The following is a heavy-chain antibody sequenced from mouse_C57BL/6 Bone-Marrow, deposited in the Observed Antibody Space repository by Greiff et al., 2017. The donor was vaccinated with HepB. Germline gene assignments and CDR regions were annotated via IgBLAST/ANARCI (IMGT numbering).Heavy chain of an antibody. CDR2: IDPENGDT. J-gene: IGHJ2*01. V-gene: IGHV14-4*01. Sequence: EVKVVESGAELVRPGASVKLSCTASGFNIKDYYMHWVKQRPEQGLEWIGWIDPENGDTEYASKFQGKATITADTSSNTAYLQLSSLTSEDTAVYYCTTSSGTGYWGQGTTLTVSS. D-gene: IGHD3-1*01. CDR3: TTSSGTGY. CDR1: GFNIKDYY.